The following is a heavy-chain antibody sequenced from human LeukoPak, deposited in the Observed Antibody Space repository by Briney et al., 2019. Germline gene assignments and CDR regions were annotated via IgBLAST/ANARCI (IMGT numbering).Heavy chain of an antibody. CDR2: ISAYNGNT. Sequence: ASVKVSCKASGYTFTSYGISWVRQAPGQGLEWMGWISAYNGNTNYAQKLQGRVTMTTDTSTSTAYMELRSLRSDDTAVYYCARDLGGYSGYELLDYWGQGTLVTASS. CDR1: GYTFTSYG. CDR3: ARDLGGYSGYELLDY. V-gene: IGHV1-18*01. J-gene: IGHJ4*02. D-gene: IGHD5-12*01.